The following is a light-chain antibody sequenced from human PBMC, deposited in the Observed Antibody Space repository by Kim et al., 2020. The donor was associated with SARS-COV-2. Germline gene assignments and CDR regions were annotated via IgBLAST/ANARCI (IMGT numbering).Light chain of an antibody. V-gene: IGKV1-5*01. J-gene: IGKJ1*01. CDR3: QQYFSFPWT. Sequence: DIQMTQSPSTLSASVADRVSITCRASQSVNTWLAWYQQKPGKAPKLLIYDASSSETGVPSRFGGSGSGAEFTLTITNLQPDDFATYHCQQYFSFPWTFGQGTKVDIK. CDR2: DAS. CDR1: QSVNTW.